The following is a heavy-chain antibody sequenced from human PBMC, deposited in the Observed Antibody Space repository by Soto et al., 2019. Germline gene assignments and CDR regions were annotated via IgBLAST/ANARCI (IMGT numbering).Heavy chain of an antibody. D-gene: IGHD2-21*01. CDR2: INAGNGNT. Sequence: ASVKVSCKASGYTFTSYAMHWVRQAPGQRLEWMGWINAGNGNTKYSQKFQGRVTITSDTSASTAYMELSSLRSEDTAMYYCARLLAPYTLWDWGQGTLVTVSS. V-gene: IGHV1-3*01. J-gene: IGHJ4*02. CDR1: GYTFTSYA. CDR3: ARLLAPYTLWD.